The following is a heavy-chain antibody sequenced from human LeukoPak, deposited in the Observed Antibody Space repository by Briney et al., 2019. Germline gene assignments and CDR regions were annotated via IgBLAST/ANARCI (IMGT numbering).Heavy chain of an antibody. Sequence: GASVEVSCKASGGTFSSYAISWVRQAPGQGLEWMGRIIPILGIANYAQKFQGRVTITADKSTSTAYMELSSLRSEDTAVYYCAKVAPYSSGWYYFDYWGQGTLVTVSS. D-gene: IGHD6-19*01. V-gene: IGHV1-69*04. CDR2: IIPILGIA. J-gene: IGHJ4*02. CDR3: AKVAPYSSGWYYFDY. CDR1: GGTFSSYA.